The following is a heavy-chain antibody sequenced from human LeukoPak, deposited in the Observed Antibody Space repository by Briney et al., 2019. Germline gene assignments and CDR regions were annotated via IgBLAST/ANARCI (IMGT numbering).Heavy chain of an antibody. CDR3: AKDTYSSSWYRGDFDY. V-gene: IGHV3-23*01. CDR1: GFTFSSYA. D-gene: IGHD6-13*01. J-gene: IGHJ4*02. Sequence: GGSLRLSCAASGFTFSSYAMSWVRQAPGKGLEWVSAISGSGGSTYYADSVKGRFTISRDNSKNTLYLQMNSLRAEDTPVYYCAKDTYSSSWYRGDFDYWGQGTLVTVSS. CDR2: ISGSGGST.